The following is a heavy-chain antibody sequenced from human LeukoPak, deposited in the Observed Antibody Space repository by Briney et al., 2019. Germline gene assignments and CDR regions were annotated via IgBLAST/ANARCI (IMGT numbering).Heavy chain of an antibody. J-gene: IGHJ4*02. CDR1: GYTFTNYY. V-gene: IGHV1-46*01. CDR2: ITPSGGST. Sequence: GASVKVSCKASGYTFTNYYMHWVRQAPGQGLEWLGLITPSGGSTWYAQKFQGRVTMTRDMSTSTDYMELSSLRSEDTAVYYCASFAIPITFGGVIVPSNDYWGQGTLVTVSS. D-gene: IGHD3-16*02. CDR3: ASFAIPITFGGVIVPSNDY.